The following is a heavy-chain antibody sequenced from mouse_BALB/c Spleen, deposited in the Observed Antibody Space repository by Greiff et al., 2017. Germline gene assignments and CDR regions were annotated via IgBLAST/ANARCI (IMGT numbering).Heavy chain of an antibody. D-gene: IGHD2-14*01. CDR3: ARGAYYRYDAMDY. CDR2: ISYDGSN. Sequence: DVQLQESGPGLVKPSQSLSLTCSVTGYSITSGYYWNWIRQFPGNKLEWMGYISYDGSNNYNPSLKNRISITRDTSKNQFFLKLNSVTTEDTATYYCARGAYYRYDAMDYWGQGTSVTVSS. J-gene: IGHJ4*01. CDR1: GYSITSGYY. V-gene: IGHV3-6*02.